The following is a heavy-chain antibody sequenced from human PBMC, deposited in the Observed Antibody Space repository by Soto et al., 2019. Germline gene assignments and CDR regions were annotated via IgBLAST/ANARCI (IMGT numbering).Heavy chain of an antibody. Sequence: GASVKVSCTASGYTFTSYGISWVRQAPGQGLEWMGWINAGNGNTKYSQKFQGRVTITRDTSASTAYMELSSLRSEDTAVYYCARGLGLYYFDYWGQGTLVTVSS. CDR3: ARGLGLYYFDY. J-gene: IGHJ4*02. CDR1: GYTFTSYG. V-gene: IGHV1-3*01. CDR2: INAGNGNT. D-gene: IGHD1-26*01.